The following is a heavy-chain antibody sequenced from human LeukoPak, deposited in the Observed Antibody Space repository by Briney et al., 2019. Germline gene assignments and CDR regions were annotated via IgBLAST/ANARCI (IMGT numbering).Heavy chain of an antibody. CDR2: IDSSSSSI. CDR1: GFVFTSHS. V-gene: IGHV3-48*01. D-gene: IGHD3-10*01. J-gene: IGHJ4*02. Sequence: PGGSLRLSCAASGFVFTSHSMNWVRQAPGKGLEWVSFIDSSSSSIHYADSVRGRFTISRDNAKNLLYLQMNSLRAEDTAEYFCARGNGPGSFIIDYWGQGTLVAASS. CDR3: ARGNGPGSFIIDY.